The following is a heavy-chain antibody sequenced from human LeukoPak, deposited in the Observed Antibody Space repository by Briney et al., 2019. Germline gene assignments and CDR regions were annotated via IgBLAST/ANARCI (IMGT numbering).Heavy chain of an antibody. D-gene: IGHD6-13*01. J-gene: IGHJ4*02. CDR2: ISISGRDT. CDR1: GFTFSSYA. CDR3: AKVAAAAGLDF. Sequence: GGSLRLSCAASGFTFSSYAMTWVRQAPGKGLEWVSTISISGRDTYYADSVKGRFTISRDNSQNTLFPQMNSLRAEDTAVYYCAKVAAAAGLDFWGQGTLVTVSS. V-gene: IGHV3-23*01.